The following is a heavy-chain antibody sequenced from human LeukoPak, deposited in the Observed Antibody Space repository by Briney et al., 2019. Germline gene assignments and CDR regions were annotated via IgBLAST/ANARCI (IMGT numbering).Heavy chain of an antibody. CDR2: MNPNSGNT. CDR3: ARPYCSGGSCHDYFDY. CDR1: GYTFTSYD. J-gene: IGHJ4*02. D-gene: IGHD2-15*01. V-gene: IGHV1-8*01. Sequence: ASVKVSCKASGYTFTSYDINWVRQATGQGLEWMEWMNPNSGNTGYAQKFQGRVTMTRNTSISTAYMELSSLRSEDTAVYYCARPYCSGGSCHDYFDYWGQGTLVTVSS.